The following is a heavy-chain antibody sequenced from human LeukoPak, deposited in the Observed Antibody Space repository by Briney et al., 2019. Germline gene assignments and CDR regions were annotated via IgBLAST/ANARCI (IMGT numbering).Heavy chain of an antibody. CDR1: GFPLSSYG. CDR3: VKAEKTGSYFPY. V-gene: IGHV3-33*06. J-gene: IGHJ4*02. D-gene: IGHD1-26*01. Sequence: GGSLRLSCVASGFPLSSYGMHWVRQAPGKGLEWVAVIWSVGGAEYYADSVKGRFTISRDNSKNMLFLQMNSLRAEDTAVYYCVKAEKTGSYFPYWGQGTLVTVSS. CDR2: IWSVGGAE.